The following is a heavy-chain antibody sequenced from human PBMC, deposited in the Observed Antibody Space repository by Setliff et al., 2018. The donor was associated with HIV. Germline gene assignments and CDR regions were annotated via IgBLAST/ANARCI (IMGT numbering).Heavy chain of an antibody. V-gene: IGHV1-18*01. CDR2: ISPYNGHT. D-gene: IGHD2-8*01. CDR3: ARGWSEGTHLFQVEYFQH. Sequence: ASVKVSCKASGYTFTTYDITWVRQAPGQGLEWLGWISPYNGHTNFAQKFQGRVTMTTDTATSTAYMEVRDLKPDDTALYYCARGWSEGTHLFQVEYFQHWGQGTLVTVSS. CDR1: GYTFTTYD. J-gene: IGHJ1*01.